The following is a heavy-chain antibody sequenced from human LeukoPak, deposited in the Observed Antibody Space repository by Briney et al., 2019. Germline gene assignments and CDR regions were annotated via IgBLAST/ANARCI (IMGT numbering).Heavy chain of an antibody. CDR2: ISSSSSYI. CDR1: GLTFSSYS. V-gene: IGHV3-21*01. J-gene: IGHJ3*02. D-gene: IGHD3-10*01. Sequence: PGGSLRLSCAASGLTFSSYSMNWVRQAPGKGLEWVSSISSSSSYIYYADSVKGRFTISRDNAKNSLYLQMNSLRAEDTAVYYCARGLSGRLDIWGQGTMVTVSS. CDR3: ARGLSGRLDI.